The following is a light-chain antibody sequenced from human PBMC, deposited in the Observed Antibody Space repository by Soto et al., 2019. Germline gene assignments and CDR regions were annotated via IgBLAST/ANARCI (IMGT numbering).Light chain of an antibody. J-gene: IGKJ1*01. Sequence: EVVLTQSPGTLSLSLGEKGTLSCRASQSVSNNFLAWYQQKPGQAPRLLIYGASSRATGMPDRFSGSGSGTDFTLTISRLETEDFGVYYCQQYATSPPRTFGQGTKVDIK. V-gene: IGKV3-20*01. CDR1: QSVSNNF. CDR2: GAS. CDR3: QQYATSPPRT.